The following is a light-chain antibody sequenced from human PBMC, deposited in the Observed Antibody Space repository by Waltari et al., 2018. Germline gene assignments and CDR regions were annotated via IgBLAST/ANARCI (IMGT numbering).Light chain of an antibody. V-gene: IGKV1-39*01. Sequence: DIQMTQSPSSLSASVGYRVTITCRASQSISSYLNWYQQKPGKAPKLLIYAASSLQSGVPSRFSGSGSGTDFTLTISSLQPEDFATYYCQQSYSTRVTFGGGTKVEIK. CDR2: AAS. CDR3: QQSYSTRVT. J-gene: IGKJ4*01. CDR1: QSISSY.